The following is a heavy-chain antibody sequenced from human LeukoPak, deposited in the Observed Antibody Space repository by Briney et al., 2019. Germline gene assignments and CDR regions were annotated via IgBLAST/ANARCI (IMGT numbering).Heavy chain of an antibody. J-gene: IGHJ4*02. V-gene: IGHV3-15*01. CDR1: GFPSGNPW. CDR2: IKSKTDGGTT. D-gene: IGHD2-2*01. Sequence: GGSRRLSCQALGFPSGNPWMGWAGRAPGRGLEWVARIKSKTDGGTTDYAAPVKGRFTISRDDSKNTLYLQMNSLRAEDTAVYYCARGDCSSTSCSSDYWGQGTLVTVSS. CDR3: ARGDCSSTSCSSDY.